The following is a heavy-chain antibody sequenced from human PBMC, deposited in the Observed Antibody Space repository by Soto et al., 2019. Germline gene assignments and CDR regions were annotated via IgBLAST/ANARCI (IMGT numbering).Heavy chain of an antibody. Sequence: QVQLVQSGAEVRKPGASVKVSCKASGYSFTNYYVHWVRQAPGQGLEWVGIINPSSGKTDNGQKFQGRVTVTRDTSTSTVYMELNSLRSDDTAVYYCARYPNFDYWGQGTLVTVSS. J-gene: IGHJ4*02. CDR2: INPSSGKT. V-gene: IGHV1-46*01. CDR1: GYSFTNYY. CDR3: ARYPNFDY.